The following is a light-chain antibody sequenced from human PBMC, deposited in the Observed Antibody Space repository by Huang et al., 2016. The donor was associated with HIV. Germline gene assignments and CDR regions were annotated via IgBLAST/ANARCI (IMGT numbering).Light chain of an antibody. CDR2: AAS. Sequence: DIQMTQSPSSLSASVGDRVTITCRASQGVSNSLAWYQQKPGKAPKLLLYAASKWESDGPSSVSGSGSGTDYTLTISSLQPEDFATYYCQQYYSSPLYTFGQGTKLEIK. V-gene: IGKV1-NL1*01. CDR1: QGVSNS. J-gene: IGKJ2*01. CDR3: QQYYSSPLYT.